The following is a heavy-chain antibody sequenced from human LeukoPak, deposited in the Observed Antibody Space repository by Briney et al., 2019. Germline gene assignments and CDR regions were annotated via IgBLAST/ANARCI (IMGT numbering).Heavy chain of an antibody. D-gene: IGHD3-10*01. Sequence: GSSVKVSCKASGGTFSSYAISWVRQAPGQGLEWMGRIIPIFGTANYAQKFQGRVTITTDESTSTAYMELSSPRSEDTAAYYCARAGPTGYFDYWGQGTLVTVSS. J-gene: IGHJ4*02. V-gene: IGHV1-69*05. CDR1: GGTFSSYA. CDR3: ARAGPTGYFDY. CDR2: IIPIFGTA.